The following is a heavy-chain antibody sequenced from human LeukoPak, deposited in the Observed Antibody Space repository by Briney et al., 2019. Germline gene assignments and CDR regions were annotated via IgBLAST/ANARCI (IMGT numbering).Heavy chain of an antibody. Sequence: SETLSLTCAVYGGSFSGYYWSWIRQPPGKGLEWIGEINHSGSTNYKPSLKSRVTISVDTSKNQFSLKLSSVTAADTAVYYCARDWQQLDYYYMDVWGKGTTVTISS. CDR2: INHSGST. CDR3: ARDWQQLDYYYMDV. D-gene: IGHD6-13*01. J-gene: IGHJ6*03. CDR1: GGSFSGYY. V-gene: IGHV4-34*01.